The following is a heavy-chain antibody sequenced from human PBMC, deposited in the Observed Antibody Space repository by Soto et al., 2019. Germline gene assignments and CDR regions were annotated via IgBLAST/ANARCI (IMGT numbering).Heavy chain of an antibody. Sequence: PWESLKISCKGSGYSFTSYWISWVRQMPGKGLEWMGRIDPSDSCTNYSPSFQGHVTISADKSISTAYLQWSSLKASDTAMYYCARHIGGKYDDSSGYPCDDDWGKGYLVSVYS. CDR2: IDPSDSCT. CDR3: ARHIGGKYDDSSGYPCDDD. D-gene: IGHD3-22*01. J-gene: IGHJ4*02. V-gene: IGHV5-10-1*01. CDR1: GYSFTSYW.